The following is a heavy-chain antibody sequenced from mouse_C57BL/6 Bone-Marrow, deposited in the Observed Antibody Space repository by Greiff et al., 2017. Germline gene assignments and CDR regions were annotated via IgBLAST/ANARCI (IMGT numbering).Heavy chain of an antibody. J-gene: IGHJ3*01. D-gene: IGHD2-3*01. CDR2: IDPSDSYT. Sequence: VQLQQSGAELVRPGTSVKVSCKASGYTFTSYWMHWVKQRPGQGLEWIGVIDPSDSYTNYNQKFKGKATLTVDTSSSTAYMQLSSLTSEDSAVYYCAREDGYLFAYWGQGTLVTVSA. V-gene: IGHV1-59*01. CDR1: GYTFTSYW. CDR3: AREDGYLFAY.